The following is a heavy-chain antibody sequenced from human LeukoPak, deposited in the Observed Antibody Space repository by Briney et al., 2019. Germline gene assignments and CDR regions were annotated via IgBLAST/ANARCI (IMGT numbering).Heavy chain of an antibody. D-gene: IGHD6-6*01. CDR1: GYTFTNGY. J-gene: IGHJ4*02. CDR2: INPGDGST. V-gene: IGHV1-46*03. Sequence: GASVKVSCKTSGYTFTNGYLHWVRQAPGQGLEWVGIINPGDGSTKYAQKFQGRVTMTRDTSTSTVYMELSILGSEDTAVYYCARVGHLVFDYWGQGTLVTVSS. CDR3: ARVGHLVFDY.